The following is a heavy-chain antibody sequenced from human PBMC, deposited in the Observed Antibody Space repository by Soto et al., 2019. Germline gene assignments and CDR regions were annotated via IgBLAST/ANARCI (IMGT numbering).Heavy chain of an antibody. Sequence: PGGSLRLSCAASGFTFSSYAMSWVRQAPGKGLEWVSAISGSGGSTYYADSVKGRFTISRDNSKNTLYLQMNSLRAEDTAVYYCAKDDSSGYYYGSFDYWGQGTLVTVSS. CDR2: ISGSGGST. J-gene: IGHJ4*02. CDR3: AKDDSSGYYYGSFDY. D-gene: IGHD3-22*01. V-gene: IGHV3-23*01. CDR1: GFTFSSYA.